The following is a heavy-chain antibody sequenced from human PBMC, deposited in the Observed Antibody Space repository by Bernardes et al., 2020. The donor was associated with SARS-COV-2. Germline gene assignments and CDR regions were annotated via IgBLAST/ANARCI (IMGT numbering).Heavy chain of an antibody. CDR1: GYTYTNYG. V-gene: IGHV1-18*04. J-gene: IGHJ6*02. CDR2: ISGYNGNT. D-gene: IGHD2-2*02. Sequence: ASVKVSCKASGYTYTNYGIAWVRQAPGHGLEWLGWISGYNGNTNYARHLQDRISMTTDLSTNTAFMELRRLRSDDTAVYYCARVGLGYCSSTSCYTGMDVWGQGTTVTVSS. CDR3: ARVGLGYCSSTSCYTGMDV.